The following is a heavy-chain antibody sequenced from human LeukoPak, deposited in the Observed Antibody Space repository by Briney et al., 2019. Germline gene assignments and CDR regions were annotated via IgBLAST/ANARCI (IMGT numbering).Heavy chain of an antibody. V-gene: IGHV4-34*01. CDR1: GGSFSGYY. J-gene: IGHJ6*04. CDR3: ARGGLERRIRYYYGMDV. Sequence: SETLSLTCAVYGGSFSGYYWSWLRQPPGKGLEWIGEINHSGSTNYNPSLKSRVTISVDTSKNQFSLKLSSVTAADTAVYYCARGGLERRIRYYYGMDVWGKGTTVTVSS. D-gene: IGHD1-1*01. CDR2: INHSGST.